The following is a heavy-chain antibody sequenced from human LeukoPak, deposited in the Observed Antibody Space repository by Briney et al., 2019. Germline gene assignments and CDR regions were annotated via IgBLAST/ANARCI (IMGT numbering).Heavy chain of an antibody. Sequence: GGSLRLSCAASGFIFSTQWMHWVRQGPGKGPVWVSGINGDGTSTIYAGSVKGRFTISRDNAKNTLYLQMNSLRADDTAVYYCMRGYDIWGQGTMVTVSS. CDR2: INGDGTST. V-gene: IGHV3-74*01. J-gene: IGHJ3*02. CDR1: GFIFSTQW. CDR3: MRGYDI.